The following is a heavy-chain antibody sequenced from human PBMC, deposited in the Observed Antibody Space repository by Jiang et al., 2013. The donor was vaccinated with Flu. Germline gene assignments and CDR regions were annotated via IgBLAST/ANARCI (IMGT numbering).Heavy chain of an antibody. CDR2: IDGGNGNT. CDR3: ARAGDGSYCDY. Sequence: GAEVKKPGASVKVSCKASGYTFTSYAIHWVRQAPGQRLEWMGWIDGGNGNTKYSQKFQGRVTLTRDTSASTVYMELSSLRSEDTAVYYCARAGDGSYCDYWGQGTPVTVS. CDR1: GYTFTSYA. D-gene: IGHD5-24*01. J-gene: IGHJ4*02. V-gene: IGHV1-3*01.